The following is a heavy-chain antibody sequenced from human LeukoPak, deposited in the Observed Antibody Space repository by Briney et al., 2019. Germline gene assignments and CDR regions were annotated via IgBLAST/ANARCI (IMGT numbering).Heavy chain of an antibody. D-gene: IGHD3-10*01. Sequence: PGGSLRLSCAASGFTFTTYWMTWVRQAPGKGLEWVSSISSSSSYIYYADSVKGRFTISRDNAKNSLYLQMNSLRAEDTAVYYCARDLRMVRGVYPFDIWGQGTMVTVSS. V-gene: IGHV3-21*03. J-gene: IGHJ3*02. CDR2: ISSSSSYI. CDR1: GFTFTTYW. CDR3: ARDLRMVRGVYPFDI.